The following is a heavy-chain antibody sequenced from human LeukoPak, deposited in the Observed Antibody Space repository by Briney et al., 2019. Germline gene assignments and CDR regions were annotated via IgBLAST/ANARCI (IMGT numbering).Heavy chain of an antibody. J-gene: IGHJ4*02. Sequence: PGRSLRLSCAASGFTFSSYSMNWVRQAPGKGLEWVAVISYDGSNKYYADSVKGRFTISRDNSKNTLYLQMNSLRAEDTAVYYCSSASRYSSEVYWGQGTLVTVSS. CDR3: SSASRYSSEVY. CDR2: ISYDGSNK. V-gene: IGHV3-30*03. D-gene: IGHD6-19*01. CDR1: GFTFSSYS.